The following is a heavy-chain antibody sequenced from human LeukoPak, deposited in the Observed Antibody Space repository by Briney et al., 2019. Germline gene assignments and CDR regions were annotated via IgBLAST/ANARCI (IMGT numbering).Heavy chain of an antibody. D-gene: IGHD3-22*01. Sequence: APVKVSCKASGGTFSSYAISWVRQAPGQGLEWMGRIIPIFGTANYAQKFQGRVTITTDESTSTAYMELSSLRSEDTAVYYCARGSGYYYPLDYWGQGTLVTVSS. CDR3: ARGSGYYYPLDY. CDR1: GGTFSSYA. J-gene: IGHJ4*02. CDR2: IIPIFGTA. V-gene: IGHV1-69*05.